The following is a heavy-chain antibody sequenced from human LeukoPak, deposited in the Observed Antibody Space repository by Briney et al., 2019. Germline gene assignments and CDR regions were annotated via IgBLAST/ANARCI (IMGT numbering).Heavy chain of an antibody. CDR3: ARRYDFWSGYYGYYFDY. V-gene: IGHV3-7*01. CDR1: GFTFSSYS. J-gene: IGHJ4*02. D-gene: IGHD3-3*01. Sequence: GGSLRLSCAASGFTFSSYSMNWVRQAPGKGLEWVANIKQDGSEKYYVDSVKGRFTISRDNAKNSLYLQMNSLRAEDTAVYYCARRYDFWSGYYGYYFDYWGQGTLVTVSS. CDR2: IKQDGSEK.